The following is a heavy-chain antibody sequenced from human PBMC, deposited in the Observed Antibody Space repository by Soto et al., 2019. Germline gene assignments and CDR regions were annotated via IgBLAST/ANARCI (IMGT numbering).Heavy chain of an antibody. CDR1: GGSISSGGYS. CDR2: IYHSGST. CDR3: ARGGCSSTSCYVRRNYHFDY. J-gene: IGHJ4*02. Sequence: SETLSLTCAVSGGSISSGGYSWSWIRQPPGKGLEWIGYIYHSGSTYYNPSLKSRVTISVDRSKNQFSLKLSSVTAADTAVYYCARGGCSSTSCYVRRNYHFDYWGQGTLVTVSS. D-gene: IGHD2-2*01. V-gene: IGHV4-30-2*01.